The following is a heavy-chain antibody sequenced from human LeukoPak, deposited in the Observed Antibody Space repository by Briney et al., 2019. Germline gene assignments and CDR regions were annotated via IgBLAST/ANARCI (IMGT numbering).Heavy chain of an antibody. CDR2: IKQDGSEE. CDR3: ARGETSWTLPNDY. Sequence: TGGSLRLSCAASGFIFSSYWMAWVRQAPGKGLEWVANIKQDGSEEHYIDSVKGRFTISRDNAKNSLYLQMNSLRAEDTAVYYCARGETSWTLPNDYWGQGTLVTVS. J-gene: IGHJ4*02. CDR1: GFIFSSYW. V-gene: IGHV3-7*01. D-gene: IGHD2-2*01.